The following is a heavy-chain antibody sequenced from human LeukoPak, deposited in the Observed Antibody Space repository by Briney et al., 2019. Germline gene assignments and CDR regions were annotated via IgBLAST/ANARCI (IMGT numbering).Heavy chain of an antibody. D-gene: IGHD2-21*02. J-gene: IGHJ6*02. V-gene: IGHV3-74*01. CDR3: SRDSLSSCGGDCYSGLDV. CDR1: GVTFSNYW. CDR2: IKSDGSST. Sequence: GGSLRLSCAASGVTFSNYWMHWVRQAPGGALLRVSRIKSDGSSTTYADSVKGRFTISRDNAKNTLYLQMNSLRAEDTAVYYCSRDSLSSCGGDCYSGLDVWGQGTTVTVSS.